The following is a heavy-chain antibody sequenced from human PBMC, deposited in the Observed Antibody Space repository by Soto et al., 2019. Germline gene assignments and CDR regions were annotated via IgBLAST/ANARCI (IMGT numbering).Heavy chain of an antibody. V-gene: IGHV3-73*02. D-gene: IGHD3-16*01. CDR1: GFAFSGSA. J-gene: IGHJ5*02. Sequence: EVQLVESGGGLVQPGGSLKLSCAASGFAFSGSAMYWVRQASGKGPKWVGRIRSKGHNYATEYAASVKGRFTISRDDSKNTAYLQMNSLQTEDTAVYYCTRDLFSYDYSGILWFDPWGQGTLVTVSS. CDR3: TRDLFSYDYSGILWFDP. CDR2: IRSKGHNYAT.